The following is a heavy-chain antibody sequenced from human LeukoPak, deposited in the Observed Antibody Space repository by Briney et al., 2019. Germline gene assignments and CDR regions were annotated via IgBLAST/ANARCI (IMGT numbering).Heavy chain of an antibody. Sequence: GGSLRLSCAASGFTFSSYAMSWVRQAPGKGLEWVSAISGSGGSTYYADSVKGRFTISRDNSKNTLYLQMSSLRAEDTAVYYCAKERENYDILTGYLDWGQGTLVTVSS. D-gene: IGHD3-9*01. CDR2: ISGSGGST. J-gene: IGHJ4*02. CDR3: AKERENYDILTGYLD. V-gene: IGHV3-23*01. CDR1: GFTFSSYA.